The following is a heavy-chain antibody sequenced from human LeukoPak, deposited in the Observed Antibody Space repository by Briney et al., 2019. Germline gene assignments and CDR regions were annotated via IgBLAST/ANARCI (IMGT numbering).Heavy chain of an antibody. D-gene: IGHD7-27*01. J-gene: IGHJ4*02. V-gene: IGHV4-59*02. CDR2: IFHTGNT. CDR1: GGSVSGYY. Sequence: SETLSLTCTVSGGSVSGYYWSWIRQPPGNGLEWIGYIFHTGNTNYNPSLRSRVTMSVDTSKNQFSLKLTSVTAADTAVYYCARGHWGCDYWGQGALVTVSS. CDR3: ARGHWGCDY.